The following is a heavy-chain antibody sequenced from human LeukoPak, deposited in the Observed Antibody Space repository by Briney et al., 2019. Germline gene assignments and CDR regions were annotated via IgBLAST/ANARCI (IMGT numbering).Heavy chain of an antibody. CDR1: GFTFSSYG. CDR2: IRYDGSNK. J-gene: IGHJ4*02. V-gene: IGHV3-30*02. CDR3: AKGQGDLEDFDY. Sequence: GGSLRLSCAASGFTFSSYGMHWVRQAPGKGLEWVAFIRYDGSNKYYADSVKGRFTISRDNSKNTLYLQMNSLRAEDTAVYYRAKGQGDLEDFDYWGQGTLVTVSS. D-gene: IGHD1-26*01.